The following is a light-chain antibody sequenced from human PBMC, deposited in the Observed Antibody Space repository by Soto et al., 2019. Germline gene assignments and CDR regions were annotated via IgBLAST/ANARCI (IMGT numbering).Light chain of an antibody. J-gene: IGKJ1*01. CDR3: QRYNRYSEA. Sequence: DIQMTQSPSTLSGSVGDRVTITCRASQTISSWLAWYQQKPGKAPKLLIYKASTLKSGVPSRFSGSGSGTEFTLTISSLQPDDFATYYCQRYNRYSEAVGQGTKVELK. V-gene: IGKV1-5*03. CDR2: KAS. CDR1: QTISSW.